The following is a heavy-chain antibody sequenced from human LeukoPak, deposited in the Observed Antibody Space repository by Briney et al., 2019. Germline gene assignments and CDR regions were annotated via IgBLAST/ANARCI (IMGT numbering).Heavy chain of an antibody. CDR3: ASSGYCSSTSCYLYYFDY. Sequence: AASVKVSCKASGYTFSNYGISWVRQAPGQGREWMGGIIPIFGTANYAQKFQGRVTITADESTSTAYMELSSLRSEDTAVYYCASSGYCSSTSCYLYYFDYWGQGTLVTVSS. J-gene: IGHJ4*02. CDR2: IIPIFGTA. D-gene: IGHD2-2*03. CDR1: GYTFSNYG. V-gene: IGHV1-69*13.